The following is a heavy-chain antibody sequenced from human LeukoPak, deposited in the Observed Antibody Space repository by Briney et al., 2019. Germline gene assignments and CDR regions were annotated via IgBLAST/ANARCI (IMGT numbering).Heavy chain of an antibody. CDR1: GFTFSSYS. Sequence: GGSLRLSCAASGFTFSSYSMNWVRQAPGKGLEWVSYISSSSSTIYYADSVKGRFTISRDNSKNTLYLQMNSLRAEDTAVYYCAKGAYCGGDCYFYYYYYMDVWGKGTTVTVSS. V-gene: IGHV3-48*01. D-gene: IGHD2-21*02. CDR3: AKGAYCGGDCYFYYYYYMDV. CDR2: ISSSSSTI. J-gene: IGHJ6*03.